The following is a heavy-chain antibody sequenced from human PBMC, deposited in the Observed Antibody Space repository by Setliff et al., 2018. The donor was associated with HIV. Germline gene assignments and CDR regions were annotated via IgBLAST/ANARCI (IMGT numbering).Heavy chain of an antibody. CDR2: MNPSGAT. CDR3: ARVISGRGRELPDFDY. Sequence: ASVKVSCKASGYTLTNYDINWVRQATGQGLEWMGWMNPSGATGYAQEFQGRVTMTRDTSISTAYMELSSLRSEDTAVYYCARVISGRGRELPDFDYWGQATQVTV. D-gene: IGHD3-10*01. CDR1: GYTLTNYD. J-gene: IGHJ4*02. V-gene: IGHV1-8*02.